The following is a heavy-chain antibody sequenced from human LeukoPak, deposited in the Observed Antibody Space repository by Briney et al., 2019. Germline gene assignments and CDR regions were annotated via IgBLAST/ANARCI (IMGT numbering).Heavy chain of an antibody. CDR3: ARQGQQQQLEAFDI. V-gene: IGHV5-51*01. J-gene: IGHJ3*02. CDR1: GYSFTSYW. CDR2: IYPGDSDT. D-gene: IGHD6-13*01. Sequence: GASLQISCKGSGYSFTSYWIGWVRQLPGKGLEWMGIIYPGDSDTRYSPSFQGQVTISADKSISTAYLQWSSLKASDTAMYYCARQGQQQQLEAFDIWGQGTMVTVSS.